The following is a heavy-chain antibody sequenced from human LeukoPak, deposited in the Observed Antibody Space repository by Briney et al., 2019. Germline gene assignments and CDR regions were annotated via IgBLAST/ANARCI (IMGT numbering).Heavy chain of an antibody. J-gene: IGHJ6*03. CDR2: ISAYNGNT. CDR1: GYTFTSYG. Sequence: ASVKVSCKASGYTFTSYGISWVRQAPGQGLEWMGWISAYNGNTNYAQKLQGRVTMTTDTSTSTAYMELTSLRSDDTAVYYCARVGDYYDSSGSYYYYMDVWGKGTTVTVYS. CDR3: ARVGDYYDSSGSYYYYMDV. V-gene: IGHV1-18*01. D-gene: IGHD3-22*01.